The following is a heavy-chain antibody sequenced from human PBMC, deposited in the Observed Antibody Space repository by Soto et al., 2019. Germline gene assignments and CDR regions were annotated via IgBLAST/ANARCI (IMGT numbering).Heavy chain of an antibody. D-gene: IGHD6-13*01. Sequence: ASVKVSCKASGYTFTSYYMHSVRQAPGQGLEWMGIINPSGGSTSYAQKFQGRVTMTRDTSTSTVYMELSSLRSEDTAVYYCARELAAAGTVDYYYGMDVWGQGTTVTVSS. J-gene: IGHJ6*02. CDR2: INPSGGST. CDR1: GYTFTSYY. CDR3: ARELAAAGTVDYYYGMDV. V-gene: IGHV1-46*01.